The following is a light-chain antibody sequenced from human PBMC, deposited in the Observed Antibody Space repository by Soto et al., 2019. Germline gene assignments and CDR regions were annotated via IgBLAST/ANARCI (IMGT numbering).Light chain of an antibody. J-gene: IGKJ1*01. CDR1: HDITNY. CDR3: QQSNSLPPWT. V-gene: IGKV1-33*01. CDR2: DAS. Sequence: DIQMTQSPSSLSASIGDRITISCQASHDITNYLNWYQQKPGKAPKLLIYDASNLEAGVPSRFSGSGSGTDFTFTINDLQPEDIATYYCQQSNSLPPWTFGQGTKVEI.